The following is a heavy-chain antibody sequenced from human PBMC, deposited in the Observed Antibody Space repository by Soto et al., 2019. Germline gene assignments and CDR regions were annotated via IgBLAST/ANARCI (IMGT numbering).Heavy chain of an antibody. CDR2: IYHSGST. V-gene: IGHV4-30-2*01. Sequence: KPSETLSLTCAVSGGSISSGGYSWSWIRQPPGKGLEWIGYIYHSGSTYYNPSLKSRVTISVDRSKNQFSLKLSSVTAADTAVYYCARDRDYSFDYWGQGTLVTVSS. D-gene: IGHD4-4*01. J-gene: IGHJ4*02. CDR1: GGSISSGGYS. CDR3: ARDRDYSFDY.